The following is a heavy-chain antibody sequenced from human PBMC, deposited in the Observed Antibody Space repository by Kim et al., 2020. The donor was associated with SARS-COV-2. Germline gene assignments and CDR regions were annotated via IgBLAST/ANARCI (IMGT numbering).Heavy chain of an antibody. D-gene: IGHD5-12*01. Sequence: ASVKVSCKASGYIFTSYAMHWVRQAPGQRLECMGWINAGNGNTKYSQKFQGRVTITRDTSASTAYMELSSLRSEDTAVYFCARLMGYSAYEALHYWGQGTLVTVSS. V-gene: IGHV1-3*01. CDR2: INAGNGNT. CDR1: GYIFTSYA. CDR3: ARLMGYSAYEALHY. J-gene: IGHJ4*02.